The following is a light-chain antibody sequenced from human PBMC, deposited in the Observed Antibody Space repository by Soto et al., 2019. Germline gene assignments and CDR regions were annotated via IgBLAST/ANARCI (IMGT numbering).Light chain of an antibody. CDR1: QSVSSK. Sequence: EIVMTQSPATLSVSPGERATLSCRASQSVSSKLAWYHQKRGQAPRLLIHSASTRATGIPARFSGSGSGTEFTLTISSLQSEDFAVYYCQQYYNWLTFGGGTKVEI. CDR3: QQYYNWLT. J-gene: IGKJ4*01. V-gene: IGKV3D-15*01. CDR2: SAS.